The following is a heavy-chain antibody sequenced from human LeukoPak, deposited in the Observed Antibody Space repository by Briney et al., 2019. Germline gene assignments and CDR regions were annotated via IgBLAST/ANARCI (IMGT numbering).Heavy chain of an antibody. V-gene: IGHV3-30*18. Sequence: LGRSLRLSCAASGFTFSSYGMHWVRQAPGKGLEWVAVISYDGSNKYYADSVKGRFTISRDNSKNTLYLQMNSLRAEDTAVYYCAKYDYGDYHLGYWGQGTLVTVSS. J-gene: IGHJ4*02. CDR3: AKYDYGDYHLGY. CDR2: ISYDGSNK. CDR1: GFTFSSYG. D-gene: IGHD4-17*01.